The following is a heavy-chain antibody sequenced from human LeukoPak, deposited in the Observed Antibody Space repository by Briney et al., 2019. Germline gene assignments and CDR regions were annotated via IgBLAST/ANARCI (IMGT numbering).Heavy chain of an antibody. Sequence: GGSLRLSCTASGFTFSYYGIHWVRQAPGKGLEWVAFISYDGSNKYYADSVKGRFTISRDNSKNTLYLQMNSLRAEDTAVYYCAKDYGDYTLDYWGQGTLVTVSS. V-gene: IGHV3-30*18. D-gene: IGHD4-17*01. CDR2: ISYDGSNK. J-gene: IGHJ4*02. CDR3: AKDYGDYTLDY. CDR1: GFTFSYYG.